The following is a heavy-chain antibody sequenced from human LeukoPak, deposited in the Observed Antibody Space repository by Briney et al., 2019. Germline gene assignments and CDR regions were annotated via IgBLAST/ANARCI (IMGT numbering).Heavy chain of an antibody. V-gene: IGHV3-74*01. CDR1: GFTFSNYW. Sequence: PGGSLRPSCAAAGFTFSNYWMHWVRHAPGKGLVWVSRIKSDGRTNYADSVKGRFTISRDNAKNTVSLQMNSLRAEDTGVYYCARAPSEIGGYYPEYFRHWGQGTLVTVSS. CDR2: IKSDGRT. J-gene: IGHJ1*01. D-gene: IGHD3-22*01. CDR3: ARAPSEIGGYYPEYFRH.